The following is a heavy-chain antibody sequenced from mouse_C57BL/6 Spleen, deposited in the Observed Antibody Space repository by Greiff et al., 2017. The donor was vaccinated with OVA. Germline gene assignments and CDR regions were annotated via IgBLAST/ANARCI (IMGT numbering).Heavy chain of an antibody. CDR2: ISYSGST. J-gene: IGHJ1*03. CDR3: ARDGNYPHWYFDV. D-gene: IGHD2-1*01. Sequence: EVQLQESGPGMVKPSQSLSLTCTVTGYSITSGYDWHWIRHFPGNKLEWMGYISYSGSTNYNPPLKIRISITHDTSKNHFFLKLNSVTTEDTATYYCARDGNYPHWYFDVWGTGTTVTVSS. V-gene: IGHV3-1*01. CDR1: GYSITSGYD.